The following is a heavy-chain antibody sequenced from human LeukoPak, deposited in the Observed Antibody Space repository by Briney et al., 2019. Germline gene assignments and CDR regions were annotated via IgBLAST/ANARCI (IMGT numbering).Heavy chain of an antibody. CDR1: GVSITSGDYY. V-gene: IGHV4-30-4*08. D-gene: IGHD2-2*01. Sequence: SETLSLTCTVSGVSITSGDYYWSWIRQPPGKGLEWIGHIYYSGNTYYNPSLKSRVSISVDTSKNQFSLKLNSVTAADTAVYYCARWGYCSTTSCFDYWGQGTLVTVSS. CDR3: ARWGYCSTTSCFDY. J-gene: IGHJ4*02. CDR2: IYYSGNT.